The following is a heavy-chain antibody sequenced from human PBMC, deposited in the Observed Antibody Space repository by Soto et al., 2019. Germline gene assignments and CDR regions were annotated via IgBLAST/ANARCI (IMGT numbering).Heavy chain of an antibody. CDR3: VRDLNWGFDY. CDR1: GFTFSSYS. CDR2: IYSRSSVI. V-gene: IGHV3-48*02. J-gene: IGHJ4*02. Sequence: GGSLRLSCAASGFTFSSYSINWVRQAPGKGLEWISYIYSRSSVIRYADSVQGRFIISRDNAKNSLYLQMNSLKDEDSAVYYCVRDLNWGFDYWGLGALVTVSS. D-gene: IGHD7-27*01.